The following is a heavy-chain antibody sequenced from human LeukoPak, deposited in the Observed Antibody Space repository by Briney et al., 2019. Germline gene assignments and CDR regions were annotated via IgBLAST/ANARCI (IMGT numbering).Heavy chain of an antibody. Sequence: SETLSLTCTVSGDSISSYFWTWIRQPAGKGLEWIGRISTTETTHYSPSLKNRVNMSVDTSKNQFSLKMTSVTAADTAIYYCAREDSASGRGLGSWGQGTLVTVSS. V-gene: IGHV4-4*07. CDR1: GDSISSYF. CDR3: AREDSASGRGLGS. D-gene: IGHD3-10*01. CDR2: ISTTETT. J-gene: IGHJ5*02.